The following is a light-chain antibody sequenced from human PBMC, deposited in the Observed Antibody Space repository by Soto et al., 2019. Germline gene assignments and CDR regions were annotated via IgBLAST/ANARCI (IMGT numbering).Light chain of an antibody. CDR2: AAS. CDR1: QSVSSH. Sequence: IVMTQSPATLSVSPGERVTLSCRASQSVSSHLAWYQQKPGQAPRLLIYAASTRANGIPGRFSGSGSGTEFTLTITSLQSEDFALYYCQQYNDLMTFGGGTKLEIK. J-gene: IGKJ4*01. V-gene: IGKV3-15*01. CDR3: QQYNDLMT.